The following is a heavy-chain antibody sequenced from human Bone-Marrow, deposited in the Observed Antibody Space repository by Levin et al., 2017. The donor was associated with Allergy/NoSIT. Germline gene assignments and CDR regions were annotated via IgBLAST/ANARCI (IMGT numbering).Heavy chain of an antibody. J-gene: IGHJ4*02. CDR1: GFTFSSYG. CDR2: ISSDGYST. Sequence: GGSLRLSCAASGFTFSSYGMHWVRQAPGKGLEYVSAISSDGYSTYYADSVKGRFTISRDDSKNTVYLQMGSLRAEDMAVYYCARESFDFWGQGTLVTVSA. V-gene: IGHV3-64*02. CDR3: ARESFDF.